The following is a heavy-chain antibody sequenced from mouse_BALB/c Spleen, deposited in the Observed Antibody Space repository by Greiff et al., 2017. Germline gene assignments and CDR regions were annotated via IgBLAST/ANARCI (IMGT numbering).Heavy chain of an antibody. CDR1: GYTFTSYW. CDR2: IFPGTGTT. J-gene: IGHJ2*01. CDR3: ARGMVTTSFDY. Sequence: VKLQESGAELVKPGASVKLSCKTSGYTFTSYWIQWVKQRPGQGLGWIGEIFPGTGTTYYNEKFKGKATLTIDTSSSTAYMQLSSLTSEDSAVYFCARGMVTTSFDYWGQGTTLTVSS. D-gene: IGHD2-2*01. V-gene: IGHV1S132*01.